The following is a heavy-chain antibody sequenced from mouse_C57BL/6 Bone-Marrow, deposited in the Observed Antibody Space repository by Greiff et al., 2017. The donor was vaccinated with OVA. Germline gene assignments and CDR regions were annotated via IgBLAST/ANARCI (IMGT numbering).Heavy chain of an antibody. CDR3: ARSYYYGSSYRFAD. CDR1: GYTFTSYW. Sequence: QVQLQQPGAELVKPGASVKLSCKASGYTFTSYWMQWVKQRPGQGLEWIGEIDPSDSYTNYNQKFKGKATLTVDTSSSTAYMQLSSLTSEDSAVYYCARSYYYGSSYRFADWGQGTLVTVSA. CDR2: IDPSDSYT. V-gene: IGHV1-50*01. D-gene: IGHD1-1*01. J-gene: IGHJ3*01.